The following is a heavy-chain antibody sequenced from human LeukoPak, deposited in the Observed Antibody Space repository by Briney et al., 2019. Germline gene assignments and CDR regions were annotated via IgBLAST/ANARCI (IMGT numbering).Heavy chain of an antibody. D-gene: IGHD3-16*01. J-gene: IGHJ5*02. Sequence: GGSLRLSCTASGFTFGDYAMSWVRQAPGKGLEWVGFIRSKAYAGTTEYAASVKVRFTISRDDSKSIAYLQMNSLKTEDTAVYYCTRGLWSFDPWGQGTLVTVSS. CDR2: IRSKAYAGTT. V-gene: IGHV3-49*04. CDR3: TRGLWSFDP. CDR1: GFTFGDYA.